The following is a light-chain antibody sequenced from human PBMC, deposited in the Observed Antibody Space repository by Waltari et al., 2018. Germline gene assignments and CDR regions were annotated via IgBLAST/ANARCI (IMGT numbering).Light chain of an antibody. CDR1: QSNSNY. CDR3: QQRSNWPPG. Sequence: EIVLTQSPATLSLSPGERATLSCRASQSNSNYLAGYQQKPGQAPRLLIYDTSNRATGIPARFSGSGSGTDFTLTISSLEPEDFAVYYCQQRSNWPPGFGGGTKVEIK. V-gene: IGKV3-11*01. CDR2: DTS. J-gene: IGKJ4*02.